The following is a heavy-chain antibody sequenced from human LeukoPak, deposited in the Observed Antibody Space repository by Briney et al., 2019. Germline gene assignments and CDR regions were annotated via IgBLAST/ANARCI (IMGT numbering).Heavy chain of an antibody. CDR3: ARVGPYSSSWYYFDY. J-gene: IGHJ4*02. V-gene: IGHV3-11*05. CDR2: ISSSSSYT. Sequence: PGGSLRLSCAASGFTFSDYYMSWIRQAPGKGLEWVSYISSSSSYTKYADSVKGRFTISRDNAKNSLYLQMNSLRAEDTAVYYCARVGPYSSSWYYFDYWGQGTLVTVSA. D-gene: IGHD6-13*01. CDR1: GFTFSDYY.